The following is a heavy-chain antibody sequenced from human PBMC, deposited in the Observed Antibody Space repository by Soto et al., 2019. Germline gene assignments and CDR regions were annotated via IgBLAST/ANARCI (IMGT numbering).Heavy chain of an antibody. V-gene: IGHV5-51*01. Sequence: PGESLKISCKGSGYSFTSYWIGWVRQMPGKGLEWMGIIYPGDSDTRYSPSFQGQVTISADKSISTAYLQWSSLKASDTAMYYCAGQTSHPIYYYGMDVWGQGTTVTVSS. CDR2: IYPGDSDT. CDR1: GYSFTSYW. D-gene: IGHD2-2*01. CDR3: AGQTSHPIYYYGMDV. J-gene: IGHJ6*02.